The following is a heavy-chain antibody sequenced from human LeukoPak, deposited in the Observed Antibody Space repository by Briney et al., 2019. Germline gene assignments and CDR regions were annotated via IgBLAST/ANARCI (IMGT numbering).Heavy chain of an antibody. Sequence: PGGSLRLSCAASGFTFASCAMNWVRQASGKGLEWVSVISGSGGTTYYADSVKGRFTISRDNSKDTLYLQMNSLRAEDTAIYYCAKLPVSYSSGWSNFDYWGQGTLVTVSS. CDR1: GFTFASCA. V-gene: IGHV3-23*01. CDR3: AKLPVSYSSGWSNFDY. D-gene: IGHD6-19*01. CDR2: ISGSGGTT. J-gene: IGHJ4*02.